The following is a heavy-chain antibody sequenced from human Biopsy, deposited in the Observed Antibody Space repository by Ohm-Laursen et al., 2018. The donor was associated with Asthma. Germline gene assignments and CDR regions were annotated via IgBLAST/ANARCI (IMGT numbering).Heavy chain of an antibody. J-gene: IGHJ4*02. V-gene: IGHV1-69*01. CDR1: GGTFNTYV. CDR3: ARKAGSCISRTCYSLDF. D-gene: IGHD2-2*01. CDR2: INSVFGTT. Sequence: SSVKVSCKSLGGTFNTYVIGWVRQAPGQGLEGMGGINSVFGTTTYPQKFQDRVTITADDSTSAVYMELSSLRSEDTAVYYCARKAGSCISRTCYSLDFWGQGTLVTVSS.